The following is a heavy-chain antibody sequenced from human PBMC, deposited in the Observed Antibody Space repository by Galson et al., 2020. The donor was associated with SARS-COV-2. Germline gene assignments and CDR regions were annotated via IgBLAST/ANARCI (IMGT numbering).Heavy chain of an antibody. D-gene: IGHD4-17*01. CDR2: INDAGGTT. Sequence: GESLKISCVASGITISRYAMSWVRQATGKGLEWVSSINDAGGTTYYADSVRGRFSISRDNSKNTLYVRMNSLRAEDTAVYYCAKDQGNDYGDQLDYWGQGTLVTVSS. CDR3: AKDQGNDYGDQLDY. V-gene: IGHV3-23*01. CDR1: GITISRYA. J-gene: IGHJ4*02.